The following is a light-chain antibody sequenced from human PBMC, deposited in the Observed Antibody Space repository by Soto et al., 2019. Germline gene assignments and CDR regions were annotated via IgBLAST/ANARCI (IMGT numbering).Light chain of an antibody. CDR1: QSISSW. Sequence: DIQMTQSPSTLSASVGDRVTITCRASQSISSWLAWYQQKPGKAPNLLIYKASSLESGVPSSFSGSGPGTEFTLHISSLQPDDFATYYCQQYNSYPLTFGGGTKVEIK. CDR2: KAS. V-gene: IGKV1-5*03. CDR3: QQYNSYPLT. J-gene: IGKJ4*01.